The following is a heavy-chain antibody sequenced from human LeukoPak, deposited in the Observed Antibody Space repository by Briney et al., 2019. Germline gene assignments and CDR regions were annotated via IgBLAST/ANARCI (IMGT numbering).Heavy chain of an antibody. Sequence: GGSLRLSCAASGFTFSSYAMHWVRQAPGKGLEYVSAISSNGGSTYYANSVKGRFTISRDNSKNTLYLQMGSLRAEDMAVYYCARGCSGGSCYSWGGYYYYYGMDVWGQGTTVTVSS. V-gene: IGHV3-64*01. CDR1: GFTFSSYA. J-gene: IGHJ6*02. CDR3: ARGCSGGSCYSWGGYYYYYGMDV. CDR2: ISSNGGST. D-gene: IGHD2-15*01.